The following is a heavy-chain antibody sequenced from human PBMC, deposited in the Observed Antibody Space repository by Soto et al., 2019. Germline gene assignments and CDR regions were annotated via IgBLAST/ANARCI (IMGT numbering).Heavy chain of an antibody. J-gene: IGHJ3*02. Sequence: PGESLKISCKGSGYSFTSYWIGWVRQMPGKGLEWMGIIYPGDSDTRYSPSFQGQVTISADKSISTAYLQWSSLKASDTAMYYCAGTYDYGEYHWTEDAFDIWGQGTMVTVSS. CDR2: IYPGDSDT. D-gene: IGHD4-17*01. CDR3: AGTYDYGEYHWTEDAFDI. V-gene: IGHV5-51*01. CDR1: GYSFTSYW.